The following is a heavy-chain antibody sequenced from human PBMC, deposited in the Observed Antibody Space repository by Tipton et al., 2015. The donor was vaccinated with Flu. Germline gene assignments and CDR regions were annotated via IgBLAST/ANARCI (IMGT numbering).Heavy chain of an antibody. Sequence: QVQLVQSGAEVKKPGASVRISCTASGYTFTNYNMHWVRQAPGQGPEWMGIIYPAGGGTTYAQTFQGRVTLTRDKSTSTVYMELSSLRSEDTALYYCARDRGFGAYTFDYWGQGTLVTVAS. D-gene: IGHD3-10*01. CDR1: GYTFTNYN. CDR2: IYPAGGGT. J-gene: IGHJ4*02. V-gene: IGHV1-46*01. CDR3: ARDRGFGAYTFDY.